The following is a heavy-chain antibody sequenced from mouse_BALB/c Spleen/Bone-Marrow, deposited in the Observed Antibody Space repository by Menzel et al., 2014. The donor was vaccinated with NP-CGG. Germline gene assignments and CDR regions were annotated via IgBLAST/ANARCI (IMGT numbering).Heavy chain of an antibody. CDR3: AKQDYYRYDYAMDY. CDR2: IWGDGST. CDR1: GFSLTNYG. V-gene: IGHV2-3*01. J-gene: IGHJ4*01. Sequence: VQLQQSGTGLVAPSQSLSITCTVSGFSLTNYGVSWVRQPPGEGLEWLGVIWGDGSTNYHSALISRLSVSKDNSRSQVFLKLSSLQTDDTATYYCAKQDYYRYDYAMDYWGQGTSVTVSS. D-gene: IGHD2-14*01.